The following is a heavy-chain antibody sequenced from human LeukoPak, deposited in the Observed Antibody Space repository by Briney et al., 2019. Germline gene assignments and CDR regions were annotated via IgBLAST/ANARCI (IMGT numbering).Heavy chain of an antibody. CDR2: TYYGGST. J-gene: IGHJ4*02. CDR1: GGSISSYY. V-gene: IGHV4-59*08. Sequence: PSETLSLTCTGPGGSISSYYWSWLRQPQGKGLEWIGFTYYGGSTNYNPSLKSRVTISVDTSKNQFSLKLSSVTAADTAVYYCARHAYYGSGSYRFDFEYWGQGILVTVSS. CDR3: ARHAYYGSGSYRFDFEY. D-gene: IGHD3-10*01.